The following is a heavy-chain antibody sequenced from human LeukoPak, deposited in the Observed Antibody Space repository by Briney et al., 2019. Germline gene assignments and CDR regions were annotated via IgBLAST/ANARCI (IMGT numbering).Heavy chain of an antibody. CDR3: AENLGRVDLRFGIYYYGLDV. D-gene: IGHD2/OR15-2a*01. CDR2: ISASGGST. Sequence: GGSLRLSCAASGFSFSGYAMSWVRQAPGRGLEWVSTISASGGSTYNADSVKGRFTISRDYSTNTLYLQMNSLRAEDTAIYYCAENLGRVDLRFGIYYYGLDVWGHGTTVTVSS. V-gene: IGHV3-23*01. J-gene: IGHJ6*02. CDR1: GFSFSGYA.